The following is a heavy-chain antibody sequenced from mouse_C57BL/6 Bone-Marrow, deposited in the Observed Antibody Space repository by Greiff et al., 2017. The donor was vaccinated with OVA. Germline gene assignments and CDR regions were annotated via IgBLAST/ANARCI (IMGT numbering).Heavy chain of an antibody. CDR1: GFTFSSYA. CDR3: AREGYVGAMDY. Sequence: EVQLVESGGGLVTPGGSLKLSCAASGFTFSSYAMSWVRQTPEKRLEWVATISDGGSYTYYPDNVKGRFTISRDNAKNNLYLQMSHLKSEDTAMYYCAREGYVGAMDYWGQGTSVTVSS. CDR2: ISDGGSYT. D-gene: IGHD2-2*01. J-gene: IGHJ4*01. V-gene: IGHV5-4*01.